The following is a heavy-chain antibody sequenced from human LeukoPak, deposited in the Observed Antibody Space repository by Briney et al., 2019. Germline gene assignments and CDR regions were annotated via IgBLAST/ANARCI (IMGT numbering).Heavy chain of an antibody. J-gene: IGHJ4*02. D-gene: IGHD6-13*01. CDR2: IWYDGSNK. V-gene: IGHV3-33*01. Sequence: PGGSLRLSCAASGFTFSSYGMHWVRQAPGKGLEWVAVIWYDGSNKYYADSVKGRFTISRDNSKNTLYLQMNSLGAEDTAVYYCARDIAAAGPDYWGQGTLVTVSS. CDR3: ARDIAAAGPDY. CDR1: GFTFSSYG.